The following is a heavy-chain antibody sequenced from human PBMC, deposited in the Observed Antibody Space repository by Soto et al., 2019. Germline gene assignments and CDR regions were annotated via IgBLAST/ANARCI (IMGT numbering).Heavy chain of an antibody. V-gene: IGHV1-69*13. CDR3: AREVSAMVSFDY. CDR1: GGTGSSYA. CDR2: IIPIFGTA. D-gene: IGHD5-18*01. J-gene: IGHJ4*02. Sequence: SVKVSCKASGGTGSSYAISWVRQAPGQGLEWMGGIIPIFGTANYAQKFQGRVTITADESTSTAYMELSSLRSEDTAVYYCAREVSAMVSFDYWGQGTLVTVSS.